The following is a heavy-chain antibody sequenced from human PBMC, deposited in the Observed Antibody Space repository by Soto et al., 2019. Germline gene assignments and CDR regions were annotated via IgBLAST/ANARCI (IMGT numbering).Heavy chain of an antibody. CDR2: IIPIFGTA. Sequence: ASVKVSCKASGGTFSSYAISWVRQAPGQGLEWMGGIIPIFGTASYAQKFQGRVTITADESTSTAYMELSSLRSEDTAVYYCATGGRISKVGASGIEAFDIWGQGTMVTVSS. CDR3: ATGGRISKVGASGIEAFDI. J-gene: IGHJ3*02. D-gene: IGHD1-26*01. V-gene: IGHV1-69*13. CDR1: GGTFSSYA.